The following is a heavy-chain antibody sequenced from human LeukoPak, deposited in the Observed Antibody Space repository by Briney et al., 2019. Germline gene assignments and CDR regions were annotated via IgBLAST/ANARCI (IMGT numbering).Heavy chain of an antibody. V-gene: IGHV1-46*01. J-gene: IGHJ4*02. D-gene: IGHD3-9*01. CDR3: ARVHYDILTGYSYFDY. CDR1: GYTFTSYY. Sequence: GASVKVSCKASGYTFTSYYMHWVRQAPGQGLEWMGIINPSGGSTSYAQKFQGRVTMTRDTSTSTVYMELSSLRSEDTAVYYCARVHYDILTGYSYFDYWGQGTLVTVSS. CDR2: INPSGGST.